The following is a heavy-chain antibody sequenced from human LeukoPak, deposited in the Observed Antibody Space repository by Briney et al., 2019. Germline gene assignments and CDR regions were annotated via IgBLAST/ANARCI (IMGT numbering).Heavy chain of an antibody. CDR1: GGRFSSYT. CDR2: IIPIFGTS. V-gene: IGHV1-69*01. D-gene: IGHD5-24*01. Sequence: SVKVSCKASGGRFSSYTISWVRQAPGQGLEWMGGIIPIFGTSNYAQKFQDRVTITADESTSTAYMELSRLRSEDTAVYYCAARDPHKSHDYWGQGTLVTVSS. J-gene: IGHJ4*02. CDR3: AARDPHKSHDY.